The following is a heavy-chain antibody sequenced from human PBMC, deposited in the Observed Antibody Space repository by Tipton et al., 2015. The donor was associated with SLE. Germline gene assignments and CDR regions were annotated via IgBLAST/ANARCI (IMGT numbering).Heavy chain of an antibody. CDR1: GGSISSGASS. D-gene: IGHD3-22*01. J-gene: IGHJ4*02. CDR2: IYHTGST. Sequence: TLSLTCTVSGGSISSGASSWSWIRQPPGKGLEWMGYIYHTGSTYNNPSLKSRVTISVDTSKNQLSLKLSSVTAADTAVYYCARDDPDGESSGKPGDHWGQGTLVTVSS. V-gene: IGHV4-30-2*01. CDR3: ARDDPDGESSGKPGDH.